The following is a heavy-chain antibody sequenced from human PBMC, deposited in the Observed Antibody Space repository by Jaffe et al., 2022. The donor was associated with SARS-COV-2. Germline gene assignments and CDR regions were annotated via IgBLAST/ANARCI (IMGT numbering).Heavy chain of an antibody. J-gene: IGHJ4*02. Sequence: EVQLVESGGGLVQPGGSLRLSCAASGFTFSSYSMNWVRQAPGKGLEWVSYISSSSSTIYYADSVKGRFTISRDNAKNSLYLQMNSLRDEDTAVYYCARVLLSGSPRDIHFDYWGQGTLVTVSS. CDR1: GFTFSSYS. CDR2: ISSSSSTI. CDR3: ARVLLSGSPRDIHFDY. D-gene: IGHD1-26*01. V-gene: IGHV3-48*02.